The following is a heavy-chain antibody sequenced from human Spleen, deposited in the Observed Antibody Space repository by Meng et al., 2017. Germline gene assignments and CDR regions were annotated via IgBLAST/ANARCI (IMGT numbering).Heavy chain of an antibody. CDR1: GFTFSSYS. Sequence: GGSLRLSCAASGFTFSSYSMNWVRQAPGKGLEWVSSISISSSFIYYADSVKGRFTISRDDAKNSLYLQMNSLRAEDAAVYYCARGGYGNYDGFDIWGQGTMVTVSS. J-gene: IGHJ3*02. V-gene: IGHV3-21*01. CDR3: ARGGYGNYDGFDI. CDR2: ISISSSFI. D-gene: IGHD5-12*01.